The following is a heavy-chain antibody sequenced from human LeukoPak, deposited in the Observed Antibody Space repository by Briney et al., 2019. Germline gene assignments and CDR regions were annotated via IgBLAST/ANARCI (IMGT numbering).Heavy chain of an antibody. V-gene: IGHV4-31*03. CDR2: IYYSGST. CDR3: ARVHQIMARVDY. J-gene: IGHJ4*02. D-gene: IGHD5-24*01. CDR1: GGPISSGGYY. Sequence: SETLSLTCTVSGGPISSGGYYWSWIRQHPGKGLEWIGYIYYSGSTYYNPSLKSRVTISVDTSKNQFSLKLSSVTAADTAVYYCARVHQIMARVDYWGQGTLVTVSS.